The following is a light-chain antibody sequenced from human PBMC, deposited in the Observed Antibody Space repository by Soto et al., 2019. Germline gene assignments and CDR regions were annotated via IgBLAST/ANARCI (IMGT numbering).Light chain of an antibody. J-gene: IGKJ1*01. CDR2: GAA. CDR3: QQHNSWPPV. V-gene: IGKV3-15*01. Sequence: EILMTQSPATLSVSPGERATLSCGASQTVSSNLAWYQQKPGQAPRLLIYGAATRATGVPARFSGSGSGTEFTLTISSLQSEDFAVYFCQQHNSWPPVFGQGTKVDIK. CDR1: QTVSSN.